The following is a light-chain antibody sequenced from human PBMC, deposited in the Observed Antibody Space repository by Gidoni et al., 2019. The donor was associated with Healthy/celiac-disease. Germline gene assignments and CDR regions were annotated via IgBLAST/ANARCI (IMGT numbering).Light chain of an antibody. V-gene: IGLV6-57*01. CDR3: QSYDSSNQV. Sequence: NFLLPQPPPALESPANTVTISCTRSSGSIASNYVQWYQQRPGSSPTTVIYEDNQRPSGVPDRFSGSIDSSSNSASLTISGLKTEDEADYYCQSYDSSNQVFGGGTKLTVL. CDR1: SGSIASNY. CDR2: EDN. J-gene: IGLJ3*02.